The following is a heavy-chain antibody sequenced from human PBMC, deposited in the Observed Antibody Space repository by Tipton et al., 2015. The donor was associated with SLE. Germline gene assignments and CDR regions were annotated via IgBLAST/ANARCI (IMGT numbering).Heavy chain of an antibody. D-gene: IGHD5-18*01. J-gene: IGHJ6*02. Sequence: QSGAEVKKPGESLKISCKGSGYSFTSYWIAWVRQMPGKGLEWMGIIYPGDSDTRYSPSFQGQVTISADRSITTAYLQWSSLKASDTAMYYCATTIQLWAEYYYGMDVWGQGTTVTVSS. CDR3: ATTIQLWAEYYYGMDV. CDR2: IYPGDSDT. CDR1: GYSFTSYW. V-gene: IGHV5-51*01.